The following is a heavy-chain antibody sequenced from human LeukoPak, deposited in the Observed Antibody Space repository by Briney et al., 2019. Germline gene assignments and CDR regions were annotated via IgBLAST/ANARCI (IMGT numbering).Heavy chain of an antibody. Sequence: SVKVSCKASGGTFSSYAISWVRQAPGQGLEWMGRIIPILGIANYAQKFQGRVTITADKSTSTAYMELSSLRSEDTAVYYCARVVVVAATPGEYFQHWGQGTLVTVSS. CDR2: IIPILGIA. CDR1: GGTFSSYA. V-gene: IGHV1-69*04. D-gene: IGHD2-15*01. CDR3: ARVVVVAATPGEYFQH. J-gene: IGHJ1*01.